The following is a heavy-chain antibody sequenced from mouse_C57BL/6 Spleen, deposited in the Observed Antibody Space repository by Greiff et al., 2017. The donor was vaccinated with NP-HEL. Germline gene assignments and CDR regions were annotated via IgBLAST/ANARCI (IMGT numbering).Heavy chain of an antibody. J-gene: IGHJ3*01. D-gene: IGHD1-1*01. CDR3: ARHEDPLLRYGFAY. V-gene: IGHV1-62-2*01. Sequence: QVHVKQSGAELVKPGASVKLSCKASGYTFTEYTIPWVKQRSGQGLEWIGWFYPGSGSIKYNEKFKDKATLTADKSSSTVYMELSRLTSEDSAVYFCARHEDPLLRYGFAYWGQGTLVTVSA. CDR2: FYPGSGSI. CDR1: GYTFTEYT.